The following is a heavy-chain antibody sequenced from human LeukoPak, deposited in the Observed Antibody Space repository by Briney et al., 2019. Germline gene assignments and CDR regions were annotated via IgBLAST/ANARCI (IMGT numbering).Heavy chain of an antibody. Sequence: PSETLSLTCTVSGGSISSSSYYWGWIRQPPGKGLEWIGSIYYSGSTYYNPSLKSRVTISVDTSKNQFSLKLSSVTAADTAVYYCARNNRAPYDFWSGSHAFDIWGQGTMVTVSS. D-gene: IGHD3-3*01. V-gene: IGHV4-39*01. CDR3: ARNNRAPYDFWSGSHAFDI. J-gene: IGHJ3*02. CDR2: IYYSGST. CDR1: GGSISSSSYY.